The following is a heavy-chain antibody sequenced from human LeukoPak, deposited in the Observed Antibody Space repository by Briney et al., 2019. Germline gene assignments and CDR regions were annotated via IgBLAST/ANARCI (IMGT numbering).Heavy chain of an antibody. CDR2: ISNDGSRK. CDR1: GFTVSSSH. J-gene: IGHJ4*02. Sequence: GGSLRLSCAASGFTVSSSHMTWVRQAPGKGLEWVAIISNDGSRKYYAHSVEGRFTISRDNSKNTLYLQMDSLRAEDTAVYYCARDRAWNYFDYWGQGTLVTVSS. V-gene: IGHV3-30*03. CDR3: ARDRAWNYFDY. D-gene: IGHD3-3*01.